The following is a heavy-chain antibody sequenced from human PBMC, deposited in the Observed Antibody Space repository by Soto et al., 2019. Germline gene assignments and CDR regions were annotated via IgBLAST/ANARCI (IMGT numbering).Heavy chain of an antibody. J-gene: IGHJ5*02. CDR3: ARSRPPPSPNWFDP. CDR1: GGSISSYY. Sequence: QVQLQESGPGLVKPSETLSLTCTVSGGSISSYYWSWIRQPAGKGLEWIGRIYTSGSTNYNPSLKSRVTMSVDTSKNQFSLKLSSVTAADTAVYYCARSRPPPSPNWFDPWGQGTLVTVSS. V-gene: IGHV4-4*07. D-gene: IGHD2-2*01. CDR2: IYTSGST.